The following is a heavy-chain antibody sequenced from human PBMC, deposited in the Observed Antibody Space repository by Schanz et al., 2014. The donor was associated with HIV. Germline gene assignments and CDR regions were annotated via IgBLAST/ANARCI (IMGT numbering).Heavy chain of an antibody. Sequence: QVQLQESGPGLVKPSETLSLTCTVSGGSISSSSYYWGWIRQPPGKGLEWIGSIYYSGSTYYNPSLKRRVTISVDTSKNQFSLKLSSVTAADTAVYYCASQGACTNGVCYTGNWFDPWGQGTLVTVSS. CDR2: IYYSGST. D-gene: IGHD2-8*01. J-gene: IGHJ5*02. CDR1: GGSISSSSYY. V-gene: IGHV4-39*07. CDR3: ASQGACTNGVCYTGNWFDP.